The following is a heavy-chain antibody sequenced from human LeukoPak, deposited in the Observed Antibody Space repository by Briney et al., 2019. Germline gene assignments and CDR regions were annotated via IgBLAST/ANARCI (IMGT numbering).Heavy chain of an antibody. V-gene: IGHV1-18*04. CDR3: ARDLKRTVGATTASDY. CDR1: GYTFTGYY. CDR2: ISAHNGDT. D-gene: IGHD1-26*01. Sequence: ASVKVSCKASGYTFTGYYMHWVRQAPGQGLEWMGWISAHNGDTNYAQKFQGRVSMTTDTSTSTGYMELRSLTSDDTAVYYCARDLKRTVGATTASDYWGQGTLVTVSS. J-gene: IGHJ4*02.